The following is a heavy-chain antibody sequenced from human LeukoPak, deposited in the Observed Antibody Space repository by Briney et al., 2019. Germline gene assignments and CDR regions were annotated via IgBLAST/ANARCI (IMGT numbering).Heavy chain of an antibody. CDR2: IKQDGSEK. D-gene: IGHD6-19*01. CDR3: ARDHTVAGIVFDY. J-gene: IGHJ4*02. V-gene: IGHV3-7*01. Sequence: GGSLRLSCAASGFTFSNYWMNRVRQAPGKGLEWVANIKQDGSEKYYVDSVKGRFTISRDNAENSLYLQMNSLRAEDTAVYYCARDHTVAGIVFDYWGQRTLVTVSS. CDR1: GFTFSNYW.